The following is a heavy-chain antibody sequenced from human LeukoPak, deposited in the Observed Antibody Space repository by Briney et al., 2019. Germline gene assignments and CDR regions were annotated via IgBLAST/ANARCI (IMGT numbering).Heavy chain of an antibody. D-gene: IGHD5-18*01. CDR1: GFTFDDYA. V-gene: IGHV3-9*01. CDR3: AKGADSDTAMVPFDY. Sequence: GGSLRLSCEASGFTFDDYAMHWVRQAPGKGLEWVSGISWNSGSIGYADSVKGRFTISRDNAKNSLYLQMNSLRAEDTALYYCAKGADSDTAMVPFDYWGQGTLVTVSS. J-gene: IGHJ4*02. CDR2: ISWNSGSI.